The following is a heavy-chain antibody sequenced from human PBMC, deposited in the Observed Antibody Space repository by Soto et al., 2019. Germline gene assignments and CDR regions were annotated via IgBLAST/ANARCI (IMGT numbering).Heavy chain of an antibody. CDR3: ARGHEYGGNSDAFDI. CDR1: GYTFTSYY. J-gene: IGHJ3*02. CDR2: INPIGAST. Sequence: ASVKVSCKASGYTFTSYYMHWVRQAPGQGLEWMGIINPIGASTSYAQIFQGRVTMTSDTSTSTVYMELSSLRSEDTAVYYCARGHEYGGNSDAFDIWGQGTVVTVS. V-gene: IGHV1-46*01. D-gene: IGHD4-17*01.